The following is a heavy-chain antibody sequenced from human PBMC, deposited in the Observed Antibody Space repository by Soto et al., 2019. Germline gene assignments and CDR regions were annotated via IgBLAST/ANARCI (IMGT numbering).Heavy chain of an antibody. J-gene: IGHJ4*02. V-gene: IGHV1-2*02. CDR2: INPNSGGT. D-gene: IGHD3-22*01. CDR1: GYTFTGYY. CDR3: AGIGSITMIVVAPFDY. Sequence: WPSVKVSCKASGYTFTGYYMHWVRQAPGQGLEWMGWINPNSGGTNYAQKFQGRVTMTRDTSISTAYMELSRLRSDDTAVYYCAGIGSITMIVVAPFDYWGQGTLVTVSS.